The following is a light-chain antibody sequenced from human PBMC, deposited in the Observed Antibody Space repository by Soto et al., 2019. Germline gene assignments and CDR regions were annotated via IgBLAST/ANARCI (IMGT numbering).Light chain of an antibody. CDR1: QSVSSGY. Sequence: EIVLTQSPGTLSLSPGERATLSCRASQSVSSGYLAWYQQKPGQAPRLLIYGASSRATGIPDRFSGSGSGTDFTRTISRLEPEDFAVYYCQQYGSSPPEYTFGQGTKLEIK. CDR2: GAS. V-gene: IGKV3-20*01. J-gene: IGKJ2*01. CDR3: QQYGSSPPEYT.